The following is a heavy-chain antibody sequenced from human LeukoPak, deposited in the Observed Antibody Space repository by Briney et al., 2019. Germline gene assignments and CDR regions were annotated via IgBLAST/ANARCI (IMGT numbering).Heavy chain of an antibody. CDR3: ARGEVAAIPPDY. D-gene: IGHD2-21*02. V-gene: IGHV4-59*01. Sequence: SETLSLTCTVSGGSISSYYWSWVRQPPGKGLEWIGYIYYSGSTNYNPSLKSRVTISVDTSKNQFSLKLSSVTAADTAVYYCARGEVAAIPPDYWGQGTLVTVSS. J-gene: IGHJ4*02. CDR1: GGSISSYY. CDR2: IYYSGST.